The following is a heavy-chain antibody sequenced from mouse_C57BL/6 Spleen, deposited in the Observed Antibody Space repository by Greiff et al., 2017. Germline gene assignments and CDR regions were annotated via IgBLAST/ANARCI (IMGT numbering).Heavy chain of an antibody. CDR3: ARSNYYGRGDFDY. CDR1: GFTFSDYG. J-gene: IGHJ2*01. Sequence: EVKLQESGGGLVKPGGSLKLSCAASGFTFSDYGMHWVRQAPEKGLEWVAYISSGSSTIYYADTVKGRFTISRDNDKNTLFLQMTSLRSEDTAMFYCARSNYYGRGDFDYGGQGTTLTVSS. D-gene: IGHD1-1*01. V-gene: IGHV5-17*01. CDR2: ISSGSSTI.